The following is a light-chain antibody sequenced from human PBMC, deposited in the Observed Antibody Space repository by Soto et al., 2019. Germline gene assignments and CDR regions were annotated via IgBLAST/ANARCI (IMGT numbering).Light chain of an antibody. CDR2: GNR. CDR3: SSYAGTNTI. V-gene: IGLV1-40*01. Sequence: QSVLTQPPSVSGAPGQRVTISCTGNSSNLGAGYDVHWYQQLPGAAPKLVIFGNRNRPSGVPDRFSGSKSGNTASLTVSGLQEEDEADYYCSSYAGTNTIFGGGTKLTVL. CDR1: SSNLGAGYD. J-gene: IGLJ2*01.